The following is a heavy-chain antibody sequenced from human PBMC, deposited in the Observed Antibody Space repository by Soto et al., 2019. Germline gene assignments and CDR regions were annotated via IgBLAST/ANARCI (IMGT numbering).Heavy chain of an antibody. Sequence: QLQLQESGPGLVKPSETLSLTCTVSGVSISNSSYYWGWIRRPTGKGLEWIGTIYYSGITYHNPSLKSRVTISVDTSKNQFSLKLTSVTAADTAVYYCARHGSNWGQGTLVTVSS. J-gene: IGHJ4*02. V-gene: IGHV4-39*01. CDR3: ARHGSN. CDR2: IYYSGIT. CDR1: GVSISNSSYY.